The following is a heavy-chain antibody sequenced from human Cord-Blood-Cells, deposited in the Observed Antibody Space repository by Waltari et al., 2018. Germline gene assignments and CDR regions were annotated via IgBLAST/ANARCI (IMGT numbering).Heavy chain of an antibody. J-gene: IGHJ4*02. Sequence: VPLVVSGGGLFQPGRSLRLYCGAYGFLFDDYALHWVRQAPGKGLEWVSGISWNSGSIGYADSVKGRFTISRDNAKNSLYLQMNSLRAEDTALYYCARYDSSGYYYYWGQGTLVTVSS. CDR2: ISWNSGSI. CDR3: ARYDSSGYYYY. CDR1: GFLFDDYA. D-gene: IGHD3-22*01. V-gene: IGHV3-9*01.